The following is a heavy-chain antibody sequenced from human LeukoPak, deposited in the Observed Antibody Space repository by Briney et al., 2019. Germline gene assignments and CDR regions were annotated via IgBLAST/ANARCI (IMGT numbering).Heavy chain of an antibody. V-gene: IGHV3-23*01. CDR3: ARHGYTSGWVRS. CDR1: GFTFRSHA. D-gene: IGHD6-19*01. Sequence: GSLRLSCVGSGFTFRSHAMSWVRQAPEKGLEFVSGIYENGGTTYYADSVKGRFTISRDNSKNTLYLQMNSLRAEDTAIYYCARHGYTSGWVRSWGQGTLVTVST. CDR2: IYENGGTT. J-gene: IGHJ4*02.